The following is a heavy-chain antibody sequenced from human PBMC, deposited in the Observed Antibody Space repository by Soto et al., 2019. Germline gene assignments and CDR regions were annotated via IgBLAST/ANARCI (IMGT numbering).Heavy chain of an antibody. J-gene: IGHJ3*02. Sequence: QVHLVQSGAEVMKPGASVKVSCKTSGYNFINYGISWVRQAPGQGLEWMGWAGSHDGYTYDKTHYVQNFQGRVTITTDTSTGIAYMELRRLRSDDTVIYYCARDFYCSRGKCHEVFETWGQGTVVTVSS. V-gene: IGHV1-18*01. CDR3: ARDFYCSRGKCHEVFET. D-gene: IGHD2-15*01. CDR2: AGSHDGYTYDKT. CDR1: GYNFINYG.